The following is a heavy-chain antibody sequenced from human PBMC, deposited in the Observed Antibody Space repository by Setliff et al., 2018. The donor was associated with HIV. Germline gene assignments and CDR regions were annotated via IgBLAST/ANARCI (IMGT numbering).Heavy chain of an antibody. CDR2: ISGYGNR. D-gene: IGHD3-10*01. Sequence: ASVKVSCKTSGYTFNNYGVMWVRQDPGQGLEWMGWISGYGNRKYAQKFEGRLTVTTDTSTSTAYMELRTLRSDDTAVYFCASGRGIYGSGALEAYDIWGQGTMVTVSS. J-gene: IGHJ3*02. V-gene: IGHV1-18*01. CDR3: ASGRGIYGSGALEAYDI. CDR1: GYTFNNYG.